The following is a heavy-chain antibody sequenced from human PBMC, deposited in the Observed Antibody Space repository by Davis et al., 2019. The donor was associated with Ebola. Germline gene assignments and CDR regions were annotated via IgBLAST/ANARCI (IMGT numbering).Heavy chain of an antibody. V-gene: IGHV5-10-1*01. Sequence: GESLKISCKGSGYSFTSYWISWVRQIPGKGLAWVGRIDPSDSYTNYSPSFQGHVTISADKSISTAYLQWSSLKASDTAMYYCARLRYSSSSYFDYWGQGTLVTVSS. CDR2: IDPSDSYT. D-gene: IGHD6-6*01. J-gene: IGHJ4*02. CDR3: ARLRYSSSSYFDY. CDR1: GYSFTSYW.